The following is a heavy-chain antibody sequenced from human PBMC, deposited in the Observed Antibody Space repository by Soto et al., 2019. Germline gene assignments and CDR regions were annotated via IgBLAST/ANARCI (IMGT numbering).Heavy chain of an antibody. V-gene: IGHV3-23*01. Sequence: PGGSLRLSCAASGFTFSSYAMSWVRQAPGKGLEWVSAISGSGGSTYYADSVKGRFTISRDNSKNTLYLQMNSLRAEDTAVYYCVKIGMVQLWQFDYWGQGTLVTVSS. CDR3: VKIGMVQLWQFDY. J-gene: IGHJ4*02. D-gene: IGHD5-18*01. CDR2: ISGSGGST. CDR1: GFTFSSYA.